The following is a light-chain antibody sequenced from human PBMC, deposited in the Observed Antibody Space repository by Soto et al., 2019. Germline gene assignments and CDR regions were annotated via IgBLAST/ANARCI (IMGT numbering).Light chain of an antibody. CDR1: QSFLSSSNNKNY. Sequence: IVMTQSPSSLSVSVGERATINCKSSQSFLSSSNNKNYLAWYQQKPGQPPKVLIYWASTRESGVPDRFSGSGPGTDFTLTITGLEPDDSAVYYCQQHGISHIPLGQGTRLEI. J-gene: IGKJ5*01. CDR3: QQHGISHIP. V-gene: IGKV4-1*01. CDR2: WAS.